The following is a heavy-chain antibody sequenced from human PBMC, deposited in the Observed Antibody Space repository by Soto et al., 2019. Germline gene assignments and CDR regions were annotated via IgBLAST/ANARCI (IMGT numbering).Heavy chain of an antibody. CDR3: ARARRVVVVPAAKVSYYYYYMDV. D-gene: IGHD2-2*01. J-gene: IGHJ6*03. CDR1: GYTFTSYD. CDR2: MNPNSGNT. Sequence: GASVKVSCKASGYTFTSYDINWVRQTTGQGLEWMGWMNPNSGNTGYAQKFQGRVTMTRNTSISTAYMELSSLRSEDTAVYYCARARRVVVVPAAKVSYYYYYMDVWGKGTTVTVSS. V-gene: IGHV1-8*01.